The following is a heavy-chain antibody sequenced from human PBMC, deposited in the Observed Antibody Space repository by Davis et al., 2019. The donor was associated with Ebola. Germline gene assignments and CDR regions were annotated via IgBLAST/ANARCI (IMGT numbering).Heavy chain of an antibody. CDR2: INHSGST. D-gene: IGHD1-7*01. V-gene: IGHV4-34*01. CDR1: GGSFSGYY. Sequence: PLETLSLTCAVYGGSFSGYYWSWIRQPPGKGLEWIGEINHSGSTNYNPSLKSRVTISVDTSKNQFSLKLSSVTAADTAVYYCTGTTPGMDVWGQGTTVTVSS. J-gene: IGHJ6*02. CDR3: TGTTPGMDV.